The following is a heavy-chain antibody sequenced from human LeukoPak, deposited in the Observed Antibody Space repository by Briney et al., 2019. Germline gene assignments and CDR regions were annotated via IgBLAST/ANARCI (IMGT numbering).Heavy chain of an antibody. CDR2: INPSGGNT. CDR1: GYTFTNYY. D-gene: IGHD1-26*01. CDR3: ARDRSTVSVDWFDP. V-gene: IGHV1-46*01. J-gene: IGHJ5*02. Sequence: ASVKVSCKASGYTFTNYYMHWVRQAPRPGLEWMGIINPSGGNTKYAQKFQGRVTMTTDTSTSTAYMELRSLRSDDTAVYYCARDRSTVSVDWFDPWGQGTLVTVSS.